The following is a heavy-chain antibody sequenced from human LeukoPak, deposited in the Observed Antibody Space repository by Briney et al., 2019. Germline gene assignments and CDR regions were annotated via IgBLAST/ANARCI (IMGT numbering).Heavy chain of an antibody. V-gene: IGHV1-3*01. D-gene: IGHD2-15*01. CDR2: MNGGNGNT. J-gene: IGHJ6*03. Sequence: GASVKVSCKASGYIFTDYAIHWLRQAPGQRPEWMGWMNGGNGNTKYSQKFQGRITLIRDTSAATAYMELSSLRHDDLAVYYCARGRGTSGSNRDFHYYYYMDVWGKGTTVTVSS. CDR3: ARGRGTSGSNRDFHYYYYMDV. CDR1: GYIFTDYA.